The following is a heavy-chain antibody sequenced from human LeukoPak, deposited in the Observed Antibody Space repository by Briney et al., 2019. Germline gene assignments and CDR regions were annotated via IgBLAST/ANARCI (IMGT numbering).Heavy chain of an antibody. CDR2: INSDENST. Sequence: GGSLRLSCAASGFTFSTYRMHWVRQAPGKGLVWVSRINSDENSTTYADSVKGRFTISRDNAKNTLYLQMNSLRAEDTAVYYCARQYDFWSGYYNKDAFGLWGRGTMVTVSS. J-gene: IGHJ3*01. CDR3: ARQYDFWSGYYNKDAFGL. D-gene: IGHD3-3*01. V-gene: IGHV3-74*03. CDR1: GFTFSTYR.